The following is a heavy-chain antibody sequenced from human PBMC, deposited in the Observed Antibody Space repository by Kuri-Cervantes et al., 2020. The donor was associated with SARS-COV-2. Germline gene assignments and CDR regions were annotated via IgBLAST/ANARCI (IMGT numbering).Heavy chain of an antibody. J-gene: IGHJ4*02. Sequence: SETLSLTCAVYGGSFSGYYWSWIRQPPGRGLEWIEEINHSGSTNYNPSLKSRVTISVDTSKNQFSLKLSSVTAADTAVYYCARGRPVTTFYRTSYFDYWGQGTLVTVSS. CDR3: ARGRPVTTFYRTSYFDY. CDR2: INHSGST. CDR1: GGSFSGYY. D-gene: IGHD4-17*01. V-gene: IGHV4-34*01.